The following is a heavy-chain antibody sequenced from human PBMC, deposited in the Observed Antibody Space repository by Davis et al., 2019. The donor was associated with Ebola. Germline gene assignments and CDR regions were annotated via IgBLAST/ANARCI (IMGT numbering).Heavy chain of an antibody. V-gene: IGHV3-11*06. CDR3: ARGFGEIVYYGMDV. CDR2: ISSSSTYR. Sequence: PGGSLRLSSAASGFTFSDSDMNWIRQAPGKGLEWVSYISSSSTYRNYADSVKGRFTISRDNAKNSLYLQMNSLRAEDTAVYYCARGFGEIVYYGMDVWGQGTTVTVSS. J-gene: IGHJ6*02. CDR1: GFTFSDSD. D-gene: IGHD3-10*01.